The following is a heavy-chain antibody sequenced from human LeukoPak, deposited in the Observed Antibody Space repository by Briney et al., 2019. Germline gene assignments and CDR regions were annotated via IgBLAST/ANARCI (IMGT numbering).Heavy chain of an antibody. CDR2: INTNTGNP. J-gene: IGHJ5*02. V-gene: IGHV7-4-1*02. CDR3: ARYRVVAATPGVKGFWFDP. D-gene: IGHD2-15*01. Sequence: GASVKVSCKASGYTFTSYAMNWVRQAPGQGLEWMGWINTNTGNPTYAQGFTGRFVFSLDTSVSTAYLQISSLKAEDTAVYYCARYRVVAATPGVKGFWFDPWGQGTLVTVSS. CDR1: GYTFTSYA.